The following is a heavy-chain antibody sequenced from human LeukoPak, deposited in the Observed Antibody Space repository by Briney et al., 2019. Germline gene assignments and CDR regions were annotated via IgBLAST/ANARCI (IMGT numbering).Heavy chain of an antibody. CDR3: AKVRVPGANHFDY. CDR1: GFTFSSYA. V-gene: IGHV3-23*01. J-gene: IGHJ4*02. Sequence: GGSLRLSCAASGFTFSSYAMNWVRQAPGKGLEWVSYISDNGGTTYYAGSAKGRFTISRDNSKNTLSLQMRRLRGDETAVYYCAKVRVPGANHFDYWGQGALVTVSS. CDR2: ISDNGGTT. D-gene: IGHD2-2*01.